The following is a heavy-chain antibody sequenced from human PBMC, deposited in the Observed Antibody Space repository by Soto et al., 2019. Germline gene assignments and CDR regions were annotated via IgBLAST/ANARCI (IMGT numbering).Heavy chain of an antibody. CDR1: GFTVSSNY. D-gene: IGHD5-18*01. J-gene: IGHJ4*02. V-gene: IGHV3-66*01. CDR3: GRNGYSYGGGYFDY. Sequence: EVQLVESGGGLVQPGGSLRLSCAASGFTVSSNYLSWVRQAPGKGLELVSVIYSGGSAYYADSVKGRFTISRDNSKNTLYLQMNSRRAEDTAVYYCGRNGYSYGGGYFDYWGQGTLGTVS. CDR2: IYSGGSA.